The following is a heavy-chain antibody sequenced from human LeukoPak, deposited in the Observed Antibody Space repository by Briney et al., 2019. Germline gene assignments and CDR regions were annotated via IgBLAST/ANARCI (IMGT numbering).Heavy chain of an antibody. Sequence: PGGSLRLSCAASGFTFSSYGMHWVRQAPGKGLEWVAVIWYDGSNKYYADSVKGRFTISRDNSKNTLYLQMNSLRAEDTAVYYCASSTWELAALDYWGQGTLVTVSS. CDR3: ASSTWELAALDY. CDR1: GFTFSSYG. CDR2: IWYDGSNK. D-gene: IGHD1-26*01. J-gene: IGHJ4*02. V-gene: IGHV3-33*01.